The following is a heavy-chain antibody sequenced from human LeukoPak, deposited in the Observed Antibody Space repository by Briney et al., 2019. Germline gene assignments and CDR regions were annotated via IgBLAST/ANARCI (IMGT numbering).Heavy chain of an antibody. V-gene: IGHV3-30*18. D-gene: IGHD3-22*01. CDR2: ISYDGSNK. CDR1: GFTFSSYG. CDR3: AKDREVHYYDSSGPDY. Sequence: PGGSLRLSCAASGFTFSSYGMHWVRRAPGKGLEWVAVISYDGSNKYYADSVKGRFTISRDNSKNTLYLQMNSLRAEDTAVYYCAKDREVHYYDSSGPDYWGQGTLVTVSS. J-gene: IGHJ4*02.